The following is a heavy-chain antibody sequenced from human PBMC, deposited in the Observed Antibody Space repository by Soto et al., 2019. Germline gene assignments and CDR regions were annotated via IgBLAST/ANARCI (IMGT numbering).Heavy chain of an antibody. J-gene: IGHJ6*02. CDR2: INPNSGGT. D-gene: IGHD4-4*01. Sequence: ASVKVSWKASGYTFTSYYMHWVRQAPGQGLEWMGWINPNSGGTNYAQKFQGWVTMTGDTSINTAYMELSRLRSDDTAVYYCARDRDYRINPYDMDVSGQRNTVTV. CDR1: GYTFTSYY. CDR3: ARDRDYRINPYDMDV. V-gene: IGHV1-2*04.